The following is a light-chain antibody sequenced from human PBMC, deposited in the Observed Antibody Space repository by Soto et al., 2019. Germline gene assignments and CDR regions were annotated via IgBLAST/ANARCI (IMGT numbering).Light chain of an antibody. Sequence: DFVMRQSQLSLPVTLGQPSSISCMSNQILVHSDGIAYFSWFQQRPGRSPRRLIYKVSNRDSGVPARFSGSGSGADFTLRSSRVEAEDVGVYYCRQRTHWRTFGQGTNVDIK. CDR1: QILVHSDGIAY. J-gene: IGKJ1*01. CDR2: KVS. CDR3: RQRTHWRT. V-gene: IGKV2-30*02.